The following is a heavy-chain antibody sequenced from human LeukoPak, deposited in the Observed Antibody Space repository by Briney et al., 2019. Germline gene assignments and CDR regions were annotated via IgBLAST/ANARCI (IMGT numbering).Heavy chain of an antibody. CDR1: GGSISSYY. Sequence: PSETLSLTCTVSGGSISSYYWSWIRQPPGKGLEWIGYIYYSGSTNYNPSLKSRVTISVDTSKDQFSLKLSSVTAADTAVYYCASPSLGERDAFDIWGQGTMVTVSS. D-gene: IGHD3-16*01. CDR3: ASPSLGERDAFDI. V-gene: IGHV4-59*01. J-gene: IGHJ3*02. CDR2: IYYSGST.